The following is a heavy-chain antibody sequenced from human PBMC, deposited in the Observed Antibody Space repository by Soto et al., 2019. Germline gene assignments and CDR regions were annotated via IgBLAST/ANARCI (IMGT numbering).Heavy chain of an antibody. Sequence: EVQLLESGGGLVQPGGSLRLSCAACGCTFRNDAMNWVRQTPGKGLEWVSTISDSGGSTYYADSVKGRFTISRDNSKNTLYLQMNSLRAEDTAVYYCAKDPILTVTTFNYYYGMDVWGQGTTVTVSS. V-gene: IGHV3-23*01. D-gene: IGHD4-17*01. CDR1: GCTFRNDA. J-gene: IGHJ6*02. CDR2: ISDSGGST. CDR3: AKDPILTVTTFNYYYGMDV.